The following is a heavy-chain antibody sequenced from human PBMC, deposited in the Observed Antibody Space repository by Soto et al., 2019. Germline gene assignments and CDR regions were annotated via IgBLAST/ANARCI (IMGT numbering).Heavy chain of an antibody. J-gene: IGHJ4*02. V-gene: IGHV1-69*13. D-gene: IGHD2-15*01. CDR1: GGTFSSYA. CDR3: ARDRPAYCSGGSCYPTPFDY. CDR2: IIPIFGTA. Sequence: SVKVSCKASGGTFSSYAISWVRQAPGQGLEWMGGIIPIFGTANYAQKFQGRVTITADESTSTAYMELSSLRSEDTAVYYCARDRPAYCSGGSCYPTPFDYWGQGTLVTVSS.